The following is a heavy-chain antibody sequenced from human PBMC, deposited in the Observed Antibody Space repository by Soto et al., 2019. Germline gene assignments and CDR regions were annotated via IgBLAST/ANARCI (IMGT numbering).Heavy chain of an antibody. CDR3: GSGTYYYDSSGYRKGPFDY. Sequence: QVQLQESGPGLVKPSQTLSLTCTVSGGSISSGDYYWSWIRQPPGKGLEWIGYIYYSGSTYYNPSLKSRVNISVDTSKNQFSLKLSSVTAADTAVYYCGSGTYYYDSSGYRKGPFDYWGQGTLVTVSS. CDR2: IYYSGST. V-gene: IGHV4-30-4*01. CDR1: GGSISSGDYY. D-gene: IGHD3-22*01. J-gene: IGHJ4*02.